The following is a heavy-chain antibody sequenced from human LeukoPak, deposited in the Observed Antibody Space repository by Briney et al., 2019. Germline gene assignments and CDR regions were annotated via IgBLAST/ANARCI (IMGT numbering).Heavy chain of an antibody. V-gene: IGHV3-15*01. CDR3: TTDSFDYGDYESY. CDR1: GFTFSNAW. J-gene: IGHJ4*02. CDR2: IKSKTDGGTT. D-gene: IGHD4-17*01. Sequence: GGSLRLSCAASGFTFSNAWMSWVRQAPGKGLEWVGRIKSKTDGGTTDHAAPVKGRFTISRDDSKNTLYLQMNSRKTEDTAVYYCTTDSFDYGDYESYWGQGTLVTVSS.